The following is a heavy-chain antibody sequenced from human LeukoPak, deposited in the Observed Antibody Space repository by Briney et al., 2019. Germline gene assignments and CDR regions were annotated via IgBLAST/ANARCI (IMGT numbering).Heavy chain of an antibody. CDR2: IYHSGST. Sequence: PSETLSFTCAVSGYSISSGYYWGWIRQPPGKGLEWIGSIYHSGSTYYNPSLKSRVTISIDTSKNHFSLKLSSVTAADTAVYYCARWGSSSRYFDYWGQGTLVTVSS. CDR3: ARWGSSSRYFDY. J-gene: IGHJ4*02. V-gene: IGHV4-38-2*01. CDR1: GYSISSGYY. D-gene: IGHD6-6*01.